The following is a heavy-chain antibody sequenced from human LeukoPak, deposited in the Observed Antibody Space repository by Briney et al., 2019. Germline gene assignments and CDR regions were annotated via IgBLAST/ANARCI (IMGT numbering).Heavy chain of an antibody. CDR1: AFTLSNAW. CDR3: SINYYESNDYYIDY. CDR2: IKSKTAGGTT. J-gene: IGHJ4*02. Sequence: GGSLRLSCAASAFTLSNAWMNWVRQAPVKGLEWVGRIKSKTAGGTTDYAAPVKGRFIISRDDSKNTLYLQMNSLKTEDTAVYYCSINYYESNDYYIDYWGQGTLVTVSS. D-gene: IGHD3-22*01. V-gene: IGHV3-15*07.